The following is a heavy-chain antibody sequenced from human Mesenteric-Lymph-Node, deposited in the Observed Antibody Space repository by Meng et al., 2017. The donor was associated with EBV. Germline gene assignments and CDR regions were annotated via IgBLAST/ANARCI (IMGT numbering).Heavy chain of an antibody. Sequence: QVQLLQSGVEVKKPGASMKVSCKASGYTFTTYGITWVRQAPGQGLEWMGWISGYNGNANYAQKLQGRVTMTTDTSTSTVHMELRSLRSDDTAVYYCARGYTGYAFLDYWGQGILVTVSS. CDR1: GYTFTTYG. V-gene: IGHV1-18*01. J-gene: IGHJ4*02. CDR2: ISGYNGNA. CDR3: ARGYTGYAFLDY. D-gene: IGHD5-12*01.